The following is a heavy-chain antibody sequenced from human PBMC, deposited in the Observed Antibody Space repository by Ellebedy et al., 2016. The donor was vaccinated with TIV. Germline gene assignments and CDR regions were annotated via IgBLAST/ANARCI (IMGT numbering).Heavy chain of an antibody. J-gene: IGHJ4*02. D-gene: IGHD1-26*01. CDR3: AKDLGIERQWGFDY. CDR2: ISRNGGGT. V-gene: IGHV3-23*01. Sequence: GESLKISCAASGFTFSIYAMGWVRQAPGTGLEWVATISRNGGGTYYAGSVAGRFTISRDNSNNTLWLQMSGLRAEDTARYFCAKDLGIERQWGFDYWGQGTLVTVSS. CDR1: GFTFSIYA.